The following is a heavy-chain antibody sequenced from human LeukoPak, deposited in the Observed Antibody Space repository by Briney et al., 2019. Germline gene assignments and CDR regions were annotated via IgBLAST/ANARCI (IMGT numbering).Heavy chain of an antibody. J-gene: IGHJ5*02. V-gene: IGHV3-74*01. CDR3: ARDLIGSFDA. D-gene: IGHD1-26*01. CDR2: ITTDGSAT. CDR1: GFTFNNYW. Sequence: PGGSLTLSCAASGFTFNNYWMHWLRQAPGKGLVWVSHITTDGSATSYADSVKGRFTISRDNAKNTLYLQMNSLMVEDTAVYYCARDLIGSFDAWGQGTLVTVSS.